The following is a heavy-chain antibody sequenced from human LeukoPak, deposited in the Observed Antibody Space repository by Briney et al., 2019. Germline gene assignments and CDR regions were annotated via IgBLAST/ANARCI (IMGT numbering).Heavy chain of an antibody. CDR2: INGDGRDA. CDR3: ARGPPHTGNYYPCDC. D-gene: IGHD1-26*01. Sequence: GGSLRLSCTDSGFTFSSYWMHWVREAPGKGLVWVSRINGDGRDAIYADSGKGRFTIFRHNAKNTLYLQMNSLRAEDMAVYYCARGPPHTGNYYPCDCWGQGTLVTVSS. CDR1: GFTFSSYW. V-gene: IGHV3-74*01. J-gene: IGHJ4*02.